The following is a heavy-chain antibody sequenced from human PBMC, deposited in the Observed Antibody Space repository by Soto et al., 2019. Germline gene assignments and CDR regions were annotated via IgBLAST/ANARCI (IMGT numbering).Heavy chain of an antibody. CDR1: GGSISSSSYY. J-gene: IGHJ6*03. CDR3: ARELDYDFWSGYYSGYYYYMDV. Sequence: SETLSLTCTVSGGSISSSSYYWGWIRQPPGKGLEWIGGIYYSGSTYYNPSLKSRVTISVDTSKNQFSLKLSSVTAADTAVYYCARELDYDFWSGYYSGYYYYMDVWGKGTTVTVSS. D-gene: IGHD3-3*01. CDR2: IYYSGST. V-gene: IGHV4-39*07.